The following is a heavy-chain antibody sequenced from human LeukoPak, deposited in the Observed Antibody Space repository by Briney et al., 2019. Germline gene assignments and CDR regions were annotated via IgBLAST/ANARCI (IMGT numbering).Heavy chain of an antibody. J-gene: IGHJ2*01. D-gene: IGHD1-26*01. V-gene: IGHV4-31*03. Sequence: PSQTLSLTCTVSGGSISSGGYYWSWIRQHPGKGLEWIGYIYYSGSTYYNPSLKSRVTISVDTSKNQFSLKLSSVTAADTAVYYCARDPSGIVGAAAHWYFDLWGQGTLVTVSS. CDR2: IYYSGST. CDR1: GGSISSGGYY. CDR3: ARDPSGIVGAAAHWYFDL.